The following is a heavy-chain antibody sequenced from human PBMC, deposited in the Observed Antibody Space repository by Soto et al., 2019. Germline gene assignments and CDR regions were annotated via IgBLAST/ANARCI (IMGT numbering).Heavy chain of an antibody. CDR1: GDTKNNYG. Sequence: GASVKVCCKASGDTKNNYGLSWVRQEKEQGLEWMGLISAYNGNTDYSQKFQGRVTITTDTSASTAYMELSSLRSEDTAVYYCASCPQNCITTSPCCLFFDYWGQGTLVTVSS. D-gene: IGHD2-2*01. J-gene: IGHJ4*02. CDR3: ASCPQNCITTSPCCLFFDY. CDR2: ISAYNGNT. V-gene: IGHV1-18*01.